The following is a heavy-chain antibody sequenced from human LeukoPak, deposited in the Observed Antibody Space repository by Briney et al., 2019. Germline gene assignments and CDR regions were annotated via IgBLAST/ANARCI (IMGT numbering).Heavy chain of an antibody. J-gene: IGHJ3*02. D-gene: IGHD5-24*01. CDR1: GFTFSSYS. Sequence: GGSLRLSCAASGFTFSSYSMNWVRQAPGKGLEWVSYINRYGSIIYYADSVRGRFTISRDNAKNSLYLQMNSLRAEDTALYYCARDKGGRDGYREDAFDIWGQGTMVTVSS. CDR3: ARDKGGRDGYREDAFDI. V-gene: IGHV3-48*04. CDR2: INRYGSII.